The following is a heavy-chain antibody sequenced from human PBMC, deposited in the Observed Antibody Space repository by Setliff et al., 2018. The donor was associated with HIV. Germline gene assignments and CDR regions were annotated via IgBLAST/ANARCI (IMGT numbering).Heavy chain of an antibody. Sequence: GASVKVSCKASGYTFTGYYMHWVRQAPGQGLEWMGILNPSGSTVAAQKFRGRVTMTRDTSTSTVYMGLSSLRSEDTAVYYCASAGAWQRNALDIWGQGTMVTVS. CDR3: ASAGAWQRNALDI. CDR1: GYTFTGYY. J-gene: IGHJ3*02. CDR2: LNPSGST. V-gene: IGHV1-46*01. D-gene: IGHD5-12*01.